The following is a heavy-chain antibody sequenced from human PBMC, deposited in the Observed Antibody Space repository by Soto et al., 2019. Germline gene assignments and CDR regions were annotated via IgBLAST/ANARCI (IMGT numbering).Heavy chain of an antibody. CDR1: GYSFTSYW. Sequence: GESLKISCKGSGYSFTSYWIGWVRQMPGKGLEWMGIIYPGDSDTRYSPSFQGQVTISADKSISTAYLQWSSLKASDTAMYYCARATSTHSGYYPHFDYWGQGTLVTVSS. CDR2: IYPGDSDT. D-gene: IGHD3-22*01. V-gene: IGHV5-51*01. J-gene: IGHJ4*02. CDR3: ARATSTHSGYYPHFDY.